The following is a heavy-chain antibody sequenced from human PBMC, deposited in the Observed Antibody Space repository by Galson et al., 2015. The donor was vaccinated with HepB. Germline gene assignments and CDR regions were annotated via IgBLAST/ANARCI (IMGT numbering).Heavy chain of an antibody. CDR3: AKDTNGYAFDI. CDR1: GFTFDDYA. D-gene: IGHD2-8*01. J-gene: IGHJ3*02. V-gene: IGHV3-9*01. CDR2: ISWNSGSI. Sequence: SLRLSCAASGFTFDDYAMHWVRQAPGKGLEWVSGISWNSGSIGYADSVKGRFTISRDNAKNSLYLQMNSLRAEDTALYYCAKDTNGYAFDIWGQGTMVTVSS.